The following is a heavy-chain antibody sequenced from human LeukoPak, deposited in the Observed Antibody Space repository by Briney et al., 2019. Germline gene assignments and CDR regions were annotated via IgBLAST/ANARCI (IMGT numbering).Heavy chain of an antibody. CDR2: ISGSSTTI. CDR1: GFTFSVYS. CDR3: ATFGRNYFDS. V-gene: IGHV3-48*04. Sequence: GGSLRLSCAVSGFTFSVYSMSWVRQAPGEGLEWVSYISGSSTTIYYADSVKGRFTVSRDNAKNSLYLQMNSLRAEDTAVYYCATFGRNYFDSWGQGSLVTVSS. D-gene: IGHD2-15*01. J-gene: IGHJ4*02.